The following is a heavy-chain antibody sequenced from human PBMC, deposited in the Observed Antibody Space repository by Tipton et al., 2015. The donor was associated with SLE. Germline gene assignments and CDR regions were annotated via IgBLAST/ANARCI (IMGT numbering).Heavy chain of an antibody. Sequence: TLSLTCAVYGGSFNDYYWSWIRHPPGKGLEWIGYIYYSGSTNYNPPLKSRVTILEDTSTNKFSLKLSSWTAADTAGYYCAGAEGSWDAVDIWGQGTMVTVSS. CDR3: AGAEGSWDAVDI. CDR1: GGSFNDYY. CDR2: IYYSGST. V-gene: IGHV4-59*01. J-gene: IGHJ3*02. D-gene: IGHD2-15*01.